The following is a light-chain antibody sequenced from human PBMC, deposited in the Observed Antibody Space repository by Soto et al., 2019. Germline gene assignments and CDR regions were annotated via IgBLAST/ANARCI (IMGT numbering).Light chain of an antibody. CDR2: AAS. CDR3: QQYGSSPPRT. J-gene: IGKJ1*01. V-gene: IGKV3-15*01. Sequence: EIVMTQSPATLSVSPGERATLSCRASQSISSNLAWYQQKPGQAPRLLIYAASTRATGVPTRFSGSRSGAEFTLTISRLEPEDFAVYYCQQYGSSPPRTFGQGTKVDIK. CDR1: QSISSN.